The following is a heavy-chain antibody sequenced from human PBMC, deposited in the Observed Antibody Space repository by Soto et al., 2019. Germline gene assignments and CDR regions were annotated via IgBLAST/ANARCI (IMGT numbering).Heavy chain of an antibody. V-gene: IGHV1-69*06. CDR2: IIPIFGTA. D-gene: IGHD3-22*01. J-gene: IGHJ4*02. CDR3: ARYYYDSSGYLSAMVY. CDR1: GGTFSSYA. Sequence: SVKVSCKASGGTFSSYAISWVRQAPGQGLEWMGGIIPIFGTANYAQKFQGRVTITADKSTSTAYMELSSLRSEDTAVCYCARYYYDSSGYLSAMVYWGQGTLVTVSS.